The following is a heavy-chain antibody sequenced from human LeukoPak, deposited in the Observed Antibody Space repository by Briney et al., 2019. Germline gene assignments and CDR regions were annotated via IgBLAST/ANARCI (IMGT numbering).Heavy chain of an antibody. D-gene: IGHD2-21*01. Sequence: GRPLRLSCAASGFPFSTYFILWVRQAPGQGLEWVADIASDGSHTFYVDSLKGRFTISRYNSKNRLYLQMNSLRAENTAVYFCARERQDTILHSGAFDIWGQGTMVTVSS. CDR3: ARERQDTILHSGAFDI. J-gene: IGHJ3*02. V-gene: IGHV3-30-3*01. CDR2: IASDGSHT. CDR1: GFPFSTYF.